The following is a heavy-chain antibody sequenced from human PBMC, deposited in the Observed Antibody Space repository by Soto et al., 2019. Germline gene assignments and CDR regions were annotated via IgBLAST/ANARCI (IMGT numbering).Heavy chain of an antibody. J-gene: IGHJ6*02. Sequence: PGGSLRLSCAASGFTFSSYWMSWVRQAPGKGLEWVANIKQDGSEKYYVDSVKGRFTISRDNAKNSLYLQMNSLRAEDTAVYYCARDKVGYSSSSYYYYYRMDVWGQGTTVTVSS. CDR2: IKQDGSEK. CDR1: GFTFSSYW. V-gene: IGHV3-7*01. D-gene: IGHD6-6*01. CDR3: ARDKVGYSSSSYYYYYRMDV.